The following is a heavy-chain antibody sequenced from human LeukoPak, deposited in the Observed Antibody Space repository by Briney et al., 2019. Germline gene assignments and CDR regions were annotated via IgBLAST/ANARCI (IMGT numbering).Heavy chain of an antibody. CDR2: ISDSGGRT. J-gene: IGHJ4*02. Sequence: GGSLRLSCAVSGITLSNYGMSWVRQAPGKGLEWVAGISDSGGRTNYADSVKGRFTISRDNPKNTLYLQMNSLRAEDTAVYFCAKRGVVIRVILVGFHKEANYFDSWGQGALVTVSS. CDR3: AKRGVVIRVILVGFHKEANYFDS. D-gene: IGHD3-22*01. CDR1: GITLSNYG. V-gene: IGHV3-23*01.